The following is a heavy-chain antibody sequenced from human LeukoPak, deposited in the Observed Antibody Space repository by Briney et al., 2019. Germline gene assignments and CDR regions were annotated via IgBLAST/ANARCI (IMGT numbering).Heavy chain of an antibody. CDR3: ARGLGYPLGY. CDR1: GGSFSGYY. V-gene: IGHV4-34*01. CDR2: INHSGST. J-gene: IGHJ4*02. D-gene: IGHD7-27*01. Sequence: PSETLSLTCAVYGGSFSGYYWSWIRQPPEKGLEWIGEINHSGSTNYNPSLKSRVTISVDTSKNQFSLKLSSVTAADTAVYYCARGLGYPLGYWGQGTLVTVSS.